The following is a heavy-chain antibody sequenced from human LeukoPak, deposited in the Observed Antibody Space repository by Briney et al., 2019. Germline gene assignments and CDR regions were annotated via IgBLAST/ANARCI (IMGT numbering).Heavy chain of an antibody. D-gene: IGHD6-6*01. V-gene: IGHV1-18*01. J-gene: IGHJ5*02. CDR2: ISVYNGNT. CDR1: GYTFTTYG. CDR3: ARDREAARPNWFDP. Sequence: GASVTVSCKASGYTFTTYGLSWVRQAPGQGREWMGWISVYNGNTDYAQKFQGRVTMTTDTSTSTAYMELRSLRSDDTAVYYCARDREAARPNWFDPWGQGTLVTVSS.